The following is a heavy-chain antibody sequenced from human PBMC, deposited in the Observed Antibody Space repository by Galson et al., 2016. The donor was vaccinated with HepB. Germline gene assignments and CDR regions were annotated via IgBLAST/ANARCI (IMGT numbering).Heavy chain of an antibody. CDR1: GFTFSSYS. J-gene: IGHJ6*02. CDR2: ISSSSSYI. D-gene: IGHD1-7*01. V-gene: IGHV3-21*01. CDR3: ARDHRGNWNYGAWDYYYYGMDV. Sequence: SLRLSCAASGFTFSSYSMNWVRQAPGKGLKWVSSISSSSSYIYYADSVKGRFTISRDNAKNSLYLQMNSLRAEDTAVYYCARDHRGNWNYGAWDYYYYGMDVWGQGTTVTVSS.